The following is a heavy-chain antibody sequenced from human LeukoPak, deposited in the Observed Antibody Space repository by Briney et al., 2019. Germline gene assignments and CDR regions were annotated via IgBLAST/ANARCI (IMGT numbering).Heavy chain of an antibody. V-gene: IGHV4-30-4*01. D-gene: IGHD2-15*01. Sequence: SETLSLTCTVSGGSISSGDYYWSWIRQPPGKGLEWIGYIYYSGSTYYNPSLKSRVTISVDRSKKQFSLKLSSVTAADTAVYYCARVTVERHCSGGSCYSSNGFDPWGQGTLVTVSS. CDR1: GGSISSGDYY. CDR2: IYYSGST. J-gene: IGHJ5*02. CDR3: ARVTVERHCSGGSCYSSNGFDP.